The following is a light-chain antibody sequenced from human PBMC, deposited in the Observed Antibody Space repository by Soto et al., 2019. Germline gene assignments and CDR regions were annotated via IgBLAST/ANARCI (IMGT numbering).Light chain of an antibody. CDR2: VVS. Sequence: QSVLTQPASVSGSPGQSITISCTGTSSDVGGYNSVSWYQQHPGKAPKLMIYVVSNRPSGVSNRFSGSKSGNTASLIISGLQADDEADYYCSSYSNSGTLMVFGGGTKVTVL. CDR1: SSDVGGYNS. V-gene: IGLV2-14*01. CDR3: SSYSNSGTLMV. J-gene: IGLJ3*02.